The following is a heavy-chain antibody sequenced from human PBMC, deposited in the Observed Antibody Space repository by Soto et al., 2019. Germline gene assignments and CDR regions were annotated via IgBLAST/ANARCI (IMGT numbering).Heavy chain of an antibody. V-gene: IGHV3-74*01. CDR2: VNRDVTVT. J-gene: IGHJ4*01. CDR3: ARDEVFCSGSSCLRGFEC. Sequence: EVQLVESGGGLVQPGGSLRLSCAASGVSLATYWMHWVRQAPGKGLVWLSSVNRDVTVTHYAGSVKGRLTISRDNAKNTLFLQMNSLRAEDTAVDSCARDEVFCSGSSCLRGFECWGQGSLVTVSS. CDR1: GVSLATYW. D-gene: IGHD2-2*01.